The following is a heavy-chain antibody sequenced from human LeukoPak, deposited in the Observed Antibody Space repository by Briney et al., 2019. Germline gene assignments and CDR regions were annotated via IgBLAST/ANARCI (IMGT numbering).Heavy chain of an antibody. J-gene: IGHJ6*04. V-gene: IGHV3-48*03. CDR3: AELGITMIGGV. CDR2: ISSCGSTI. Sequence: GGSPRLSCAASGFTFSSYEMNWGRQAPREGLELDSYISSCGSTIYYADSVNSRLTISTENAKNSLYPQMNSLRADATAVYYFAELGITMIGGVWGKGTTVTISS. D-gene: IGHD3-10*02. CDR1: GFTFSSYE.